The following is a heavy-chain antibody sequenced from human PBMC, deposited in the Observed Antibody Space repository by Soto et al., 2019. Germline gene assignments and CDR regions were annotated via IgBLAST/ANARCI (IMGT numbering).Heavy chain of an antibody. CDR2: IYWDDDK. CDR1: GFSLSTSGVG. V-gene: IGHV2-5*02. CDR3: AHIGRAGTSWGY. D-gene: IGHD6-19*01. Sequence: QITLKESGPTLVKPTQTLTLTCTFSGFSLSTSGVGVGWIRQPPGKALEWLALIYWDDDKRYSPSLKSRLTSTKDTSKSQVVLTMTNMDPVDTATYYCAHIGRAGTSWGYWGQGTLVTVSS. J-gene: IGHJ4*02.